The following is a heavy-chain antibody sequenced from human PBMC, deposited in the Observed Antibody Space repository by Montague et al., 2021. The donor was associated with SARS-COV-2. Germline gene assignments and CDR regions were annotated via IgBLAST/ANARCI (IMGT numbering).Heavy chain of an antibody. CDR3: AGDIAVAGLFDY. CDR2: TSISGST. J-gene: IGHJ4*02. V-gene: IGHV4-61*02. Sequence: TLSLTCTVSGGSISSGSYYWSWIRQPAGKGLEWIGRTSISGSTNYNPSLKSRVTISVDTSKNQFSLKLSSVTAADTAVYYCAGDIAVAGLFDYWGQGTLVTVSS. D-gene: IGHD6-19*01. CDR1: GGSISSGSYY.